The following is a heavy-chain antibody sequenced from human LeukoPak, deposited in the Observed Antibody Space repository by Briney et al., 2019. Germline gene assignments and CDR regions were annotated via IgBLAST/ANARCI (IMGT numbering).Heavy chain of an antibody. CDR2: IYYSGST. Sequence: SETLSLTCTVSGGSISSSSYYWGWIRQPPGKGLEWIGSIYYSGSTYYNPSLKSRVTISVDTSKNQFSLKLSSVTAADTAVYYCARDLAATTDGWFDPWGQGTLVTVSS. J-gene: IGHJ5*02. CDR3: ARDLAATTDGWFDP. D-gene: IGHD2-15*01. CDR1: GGSISSSSYY. V-gene: IGHV4-39*07.